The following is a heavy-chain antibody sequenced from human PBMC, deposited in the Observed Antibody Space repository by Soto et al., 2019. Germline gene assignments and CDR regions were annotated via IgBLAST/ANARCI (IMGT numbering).Heavy chain of an antibody. CDR3: ARAHGPYFVSCYYGVDRNYFD. CDR2: ISFDGTNK. CDR1: GLFISPPA. D-gene: IGHD3-3*01. Sequence: PCAATGLFISPPATVRHPQVPATALERESVISFDGTNKYYAESVRGRYTISRDNSKNVLYLDMNSLRPDDTAIYYCARAHGPYFVSCYYGVDRNYFD. J-gene: IGHJ4*01. V-gene: IGHV3-30*01.